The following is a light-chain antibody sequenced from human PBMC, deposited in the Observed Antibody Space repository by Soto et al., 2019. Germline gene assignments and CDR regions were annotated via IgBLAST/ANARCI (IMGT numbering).Light chain of an antibody. Sequence: DIQMTQSPSSLSASVGDRVTITCQASQDISNYLNWYQQKPGKAPKLLIYDASNLETGVPSRFNGSGSGTDFTFTISSLQPEDIATYCCQQYDNLPPGAFGPGTKLEIK. CDR2: DAS. CDR3: QQYDNLPPGA. V-gene: IGKV1-33*01. J-gene: IGKJ2*01. CDR1: QDISNY.